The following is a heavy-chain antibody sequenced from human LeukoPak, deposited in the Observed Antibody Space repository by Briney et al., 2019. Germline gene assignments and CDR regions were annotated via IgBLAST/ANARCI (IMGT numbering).Heavy chain of an antibody. CDR1: GFSFSSFA. CDR2: ITSGGGAT. CDR3: GSDHNGDYVGALVF. D-gene: IGHD4-17*01. V-gene: IGHV3-23*01. Sequence: GGSLRLSCAASGFSFSSFALTWVRQTPEKGLEWVASITSGGGATHFASSATGRFTISRDNSKNTMYLQMNSLRAEDTAMYFCGSDHNGDYVGALVFWGRGTLVTVSS. J-gene: IGHJ4*01.